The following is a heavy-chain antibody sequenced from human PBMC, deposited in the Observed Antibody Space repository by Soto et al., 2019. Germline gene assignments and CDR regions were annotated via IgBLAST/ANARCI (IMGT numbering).Heavy chain of an antibody. Sequence: PSETLSLTCTVSGGSISSSSYYWGWIRQPPGKGLEWIGSIYYSGSTYYNPSLKSRVTISVDTSKNQLSLKLSSVTAADTAVYYCARRGSGSYSDYWGQGTLVTVSS. J-gene: IGHJ4*02. V-gene: IGHV4-39*01. D-gene: IGHD3-10*01. CDR3: ARRGSGSYSDY. CDR1: GGSISSSSYY. CDR2: IYYSGST.